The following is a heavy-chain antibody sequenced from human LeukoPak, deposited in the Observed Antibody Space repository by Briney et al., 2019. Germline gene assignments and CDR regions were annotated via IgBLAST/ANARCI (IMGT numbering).Heavy chain of an antibody. CDR3: ATSSETYYYDSSGSLPGDY. Sequence: SETLSLTCAVYGGSFSGYYWSWIRQPPGKGLEWIGEINHSGSTNYNPSLKSRVTISVDTSKSQFSLKLSSVTAADTAVYYCATSSETYYYDSSGSLPGDYWGQGTLVTVSS. D-gene: IGHD3-22*01. J-gene: IGHJ4*02. V-gene: IGHV4-34*01. CDR1: GGSFSGYY. CDR2: INHSGST.